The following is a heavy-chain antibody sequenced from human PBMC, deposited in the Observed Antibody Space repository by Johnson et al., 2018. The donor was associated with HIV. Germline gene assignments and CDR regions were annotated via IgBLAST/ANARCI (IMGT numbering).Heavy chain of an antibody. CDR2: ISWNSGHI. J-gene: IGHJ3*02. V-gene: IGHV3-9*01. CDR1: GFTFDDYA. Sequence: VLLVESGGGLVQPGRSLRLSCAASGFTFDDYAMHWVRQAPGKGLEWVSGISWNSGHIGYADSVKGRFTISRDNAKNSRYLQMNSLRAEDTALYYCAKEFSVGVSMTFDIWGQGTMVTVSS. CDR3: AKEFSVGVSMTFDI. D-gene: IGHD3-10*01.